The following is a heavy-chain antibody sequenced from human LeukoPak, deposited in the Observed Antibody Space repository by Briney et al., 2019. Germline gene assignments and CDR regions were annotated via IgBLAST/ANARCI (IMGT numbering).Heavy chain of an antibody. CDR1: GYTFSDYS. V-gene: IGHV3-21*01. D-gene: IGHD3-16*02. J-gene: IGHJ3*02. Sequence: PGGSLRLSCAASGYTFSDYSVNWVRQLPGKGLEWVSSISSSGTYIYYADSVKRRFTISRDDAKNSLFLQMNSLRAEDTAVYYCVSGNDPDYVWGTYRLDAFDIWGEGTMVIVSS. CDR3: VSGNDPDYVWGTYRLDAFDI. CDR2: ISSSGTYI.